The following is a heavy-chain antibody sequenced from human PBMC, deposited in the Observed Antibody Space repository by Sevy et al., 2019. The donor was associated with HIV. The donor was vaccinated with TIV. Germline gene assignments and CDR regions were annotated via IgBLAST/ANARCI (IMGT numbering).Heavy chain of an antibody. D-gene: IGHD3-22*01. CDR2: ISGSGGST. J-gene: IGHJ6*02. V-gene: IGHV3-23*01. CDR1: GFTFSSYA. Sequence: GGSLRLSCAASGFTFSSYAMSWVRQAPGKGLEWVSAISGSGGSTYYADSVKGRFTIARDDSKNTLYLQMNSPRAEDTAVYDCAKDRDRYYDSSGSIVNYYYYGMDVWGQGTTVTVSS. CDR3: AKDRDRYYDSSGSIVNYYYYGMDV.